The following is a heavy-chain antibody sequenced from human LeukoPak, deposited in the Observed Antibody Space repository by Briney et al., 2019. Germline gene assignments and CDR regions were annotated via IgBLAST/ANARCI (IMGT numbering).Heavy chain of an antibody. V-gene: IGHV4-59*01. CDR2: IYYSGST. D-gene: IGHD3-16*02. CDR1: GGSISSYY. Sequence: SETLSLTCTVSGGSISSYYWSWIRQPPGKGLEWIGYIYYSGSTNYNPSLKSRVTISVDTSKNQFSLKLSSVTAADTAVYYCARVLITFGGVIVLGGGYLDYWGQGTLVTVSS. CDR3: ARVLITFGGVIVLGGGYLDY. J-gene: IGHJ4*02.